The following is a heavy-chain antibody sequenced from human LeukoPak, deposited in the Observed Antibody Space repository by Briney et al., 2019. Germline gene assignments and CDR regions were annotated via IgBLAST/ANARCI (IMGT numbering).Heavy chain of an antibody. J-gene: IGHJ4*02. V-gene: IGHV3-53*01. CDR2: MDNFGLT. CDR1: GFSVNNNY. Sequence: GGSLRLSCAASGFSVNNNYIDWVRQAPGKGLEWVSSMDNFGLTYYRDSVTGRFTISRDSASDMVYLQMSSLRVDDTAVYYCAGGTYYGTGGRPGFLNYWGLGTLVTVSS. CDR3: AGGTYYGTGGRPGFLNY. D-gene: IGHD3-10*01.